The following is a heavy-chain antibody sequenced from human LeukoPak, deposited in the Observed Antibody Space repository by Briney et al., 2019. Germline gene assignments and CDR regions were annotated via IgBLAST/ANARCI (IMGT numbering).Heavy chain of an antibody. CDR3: ASGPGYSYGRSTYYYYYYMDV. J-gene: IGHJ6*03. D-gene: IGHD5-18*01. Sequence: ADSVKGRFTISRDNSKNTLYLQMNSLRAEDTAVYYCASGPGYSYGRSTYYYYYYMDVWGKGTTVTVSS. V-gene: IGHV3-30*14.